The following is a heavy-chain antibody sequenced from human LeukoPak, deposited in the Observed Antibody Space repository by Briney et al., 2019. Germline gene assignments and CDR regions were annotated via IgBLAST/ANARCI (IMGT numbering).Heavy chain of an antibody. V-gene: IGHV3-7*01. CDR2: IKQDGSEK. CDR1: GFTFSSYW. CDR3: ARTSGRSSWYSYYYYGMDV. Sequence: TGGSLRLSCAASGFTFSSYWMSWVRQAPGKGLEWVANIKQDGSEKYYVDSVKGRFTISRDNAKNSLYLQMNSLRAEDTAVYYCARTSGRSSWYSYYYYGMDVWGQGTTVTVSS. J-gene: IGHJ6*02. D-gene: IGHD6-13*01.